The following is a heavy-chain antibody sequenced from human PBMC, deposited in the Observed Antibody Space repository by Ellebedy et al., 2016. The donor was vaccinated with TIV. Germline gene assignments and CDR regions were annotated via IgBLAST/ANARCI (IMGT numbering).Heavy chain of an antibody. Sequence: SETLSLTXIVSGGSINSYYWSWIRQPPGKGLEWIGYISYSGTTNYNPSLKSRVTMSVDRSKNQFSLRLTSVTAADTAIYYCASRRGSFVFRGPTTDSLDYWGQGTRVTVSS. CDR1: GGSINSYY. J-gene: IGHJ4*02. CDR3: ASRRGSFVFRGPTTDSLDY. CDR2: ISYSGTT. V-gene: IGHV4-59*12. D-gene: IGHD3-10*01.